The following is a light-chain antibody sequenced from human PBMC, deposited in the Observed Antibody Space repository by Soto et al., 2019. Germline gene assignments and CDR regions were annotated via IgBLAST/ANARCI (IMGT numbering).Light chain of an antibody. CDR1: QDIKNS. CDR2: DVS. CDR3: QHYDHLPPLT. V-gene: IGKV1-33*01. Sequence: EIQLMQSPCSLSLSVGERVTITCQASQDIKNSLYWYQQKPGKAPNLLIYDVSNLETGVPSRFSGSGSGTHFSLTISRLEPEDFATYYCQHYDHLPPLTFGAGTRVQIK. J-gene: IGKJ4*01.